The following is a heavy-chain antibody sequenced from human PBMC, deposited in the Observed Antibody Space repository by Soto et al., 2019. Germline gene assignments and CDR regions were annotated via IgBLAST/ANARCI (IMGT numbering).Heavy chain of an antibody. Sequence: GASVKVSCKASGYTFTSYAMHWVRQAPGQRXEWMGWINAGNGNTKYSQKFQGRVTITRDTSASTAYMELSSLRSEDTAVYYCARDRVVVAAAYYYYYGMDVWGQGTTVTVSS. D-gene: IGHD2-15*01. V-gene: IGHV1-3*01. J-gene: IGHJ6*02. CDR1: GYTFTSYA. CDR3: ARDRVVVAAAYYYYYGMDV. CDR2: INAGNGNT.